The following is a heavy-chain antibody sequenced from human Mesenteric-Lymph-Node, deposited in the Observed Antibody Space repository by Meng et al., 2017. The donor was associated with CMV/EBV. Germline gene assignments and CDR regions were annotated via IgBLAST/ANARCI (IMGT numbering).Heavy chain of an antibody. Sequence: CKTSGYTFTDYPLHWGRQAPGQRLEGMGWINHFNGNTKHSQKFQGRVTITRDTSANTAYMELSSLRSEDTAIYYCTRGGNTAYAHFDYWGQGTLVTVSS. V-gene: IGHV1-3*01. D-gene: IGHD5-12*01. J-gene: IGHJ4*02. CDR2: INHFNGNT. CDR1: GYTFTDYP. CDR3: TRGGNTAYAHFDY.